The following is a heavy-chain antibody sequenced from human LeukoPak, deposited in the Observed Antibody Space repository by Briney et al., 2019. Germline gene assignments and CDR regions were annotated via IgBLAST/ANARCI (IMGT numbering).Heavy chain of an antibody. D-gene: IGHD5-18*01. CDR1: GFTFSGYA. Sequence: GGSLRLSCAASGFTFSGYAMSWVRQAPGKGLEWVSAISGSGGSTYYADSVKGRFTISRDNSKNTLYLQMNSLRAEDTAVYYCAKSPRGYSYGWGYYFDYWGQGTLVTVSS. J-gene: IGHJ4*02. CDR3: AKSPRGYSYGWGYYFDY. CDR2: ISGSGGST. V-gene: IGHV3-23*01.